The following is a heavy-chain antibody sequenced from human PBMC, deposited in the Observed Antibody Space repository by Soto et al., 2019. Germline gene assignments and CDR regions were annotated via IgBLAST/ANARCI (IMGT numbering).Heavy chain of an antibody. D-gene: IGHD6-13*01. CDR3: ARENGGKIAAAGFDY. Sequence: PGGSLRLSCAASGFTFSSYGMHWVRQAPGKGLEWVAVISYDGSNKYYADSVKGRFTISRDNSKNTLYLQMNSLRAEDTAVYYCARENGGKIAAAGFDYWGQGNMVTV. CDR1: GFTFSSYG. J-gene: IGHJ4*02. CDR2: ISYDGSNK. V-gene: IGHV3-30*03.